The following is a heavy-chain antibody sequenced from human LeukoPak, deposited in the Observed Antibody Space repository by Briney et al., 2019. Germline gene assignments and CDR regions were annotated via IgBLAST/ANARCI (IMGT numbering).Heavy chain of an antibody. CDR2: INHSGST. Sequence: SETLSLTCAVYGGSFSGYYWSWIRQPPGKGLEWIGEINHSGSTNYNPSLKSRVTISVDTSKNQFSLKLSSVTAADTAVYYCARGIVVVLAAKEYFDLWGRGTLVTVSS. CDR1: GGSFSGYY. CDR3: ARGIVVVLAAKEYFDL. J-gene: IGHJ2*01. D-gene: IGHD2-2*01. V-gene: IGHV4-34*01.